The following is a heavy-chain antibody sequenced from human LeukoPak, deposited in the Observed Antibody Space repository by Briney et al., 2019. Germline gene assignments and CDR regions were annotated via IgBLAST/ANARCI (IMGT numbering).Heavy chain of an antibody. J-gene: IGHJ3*02. CDR2: IYYSGNT. D-gene: IGHD2-2*01. CDR3: VRSDCSSTSCYAVDI. V-gene: IGHV4-39*01. Sequence: SETLSLTCTVSGGSFSSSSYSWGWIRQPPGKGLEWIGSIYYSGNTYYNPSLKRRVTISVDTSKNQFSLKLSSVTAADTAVYYCVRSDCSSTSCYAVDIWGQGTMVTVSS. CDR1: GGSFSSSSYS.